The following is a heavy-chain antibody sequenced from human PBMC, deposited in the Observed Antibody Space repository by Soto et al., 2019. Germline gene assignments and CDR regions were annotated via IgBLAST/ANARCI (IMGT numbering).Heavy chain of an antibody. D-gene: IGHD3-3*01. V-gene: IGHV1-8*01. CDR1: GYTFTSYD. J-gene: IGHJ5*02. CDR3: ARRADDFWSGSNWFDP. Sequence: QVQLVQSGAEVKKPGASVKVSCKASGYTFTSYDINWVRQATGQGLEWMGWMNPNSGNTGYAQKFQGRVIMTRNTSISTAYIELSSLRSEDTAVYYCARRADDFWSGSNWFDPWGQGTLVTVSS. CDR2: MNPNSGNT.